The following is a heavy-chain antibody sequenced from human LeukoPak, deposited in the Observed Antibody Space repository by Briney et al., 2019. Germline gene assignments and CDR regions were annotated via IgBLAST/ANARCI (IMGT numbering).Heavy chain of an antibody. V-gene: IGHV1-69*06. D-gene: IGHD2-2*01. CDR3: ARGGGYCSSTSCPEFDY. J-gene: IGHJ4*02. CDR2: IIPIFGTA. Sequence: SAKVSCKASGGTFSSYVISRGRQAPGQGLGWMGGIIPIFGTANSAQTFPGRVTITADKSTSTAYMGLSSMRSEDTAVYYCARGGGYCSSTSCPEFDYWGQGTLVTVSS. CDR1: GGTFSSYV.